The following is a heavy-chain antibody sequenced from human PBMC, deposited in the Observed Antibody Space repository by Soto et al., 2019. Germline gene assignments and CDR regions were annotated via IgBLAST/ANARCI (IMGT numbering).Heavy chain of an antibody. Sequence: EVQLLESGGDLVQPGGSLRLSCAASGFTFSSNAMSWVRQAPGKGLEWVSVITNTGGDTLYADSVKGRFTISRDNAKNSLYLQMNTLTDEDTAVYYCARAGTSLGYCSSTSCYEFDYWGQGTLVTVSS. D-gene: IGHD2-2*01. CDR1: GFTFSSNA. CDR2: ITNTGGDT. V-gene: IGHV3-23*01. J-gene: IGHJ4*02. CDR3: ARAGTSLGYCSSTSCYEFDY.